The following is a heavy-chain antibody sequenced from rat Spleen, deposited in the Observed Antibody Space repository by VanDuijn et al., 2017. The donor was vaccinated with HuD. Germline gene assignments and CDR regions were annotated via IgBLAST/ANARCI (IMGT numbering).Heavy chain of an antibody. D-gene: IGHD4-3*01. J-gene: IGHJ2*01. Sequence: EVQLVESGGGLVQPGNSLKLSCAASGFTFSDYAMAWVRQSPKKGLEWVATVIYDGSSTYYRDSVKGRFTISRDNAKSTLYLQMDSLRSEDTATYYCTTGNSGYELYFDYWGQGVMVTVSS. CDR3: TTGNSGYELYFDY. CDR2: VIYDGSST. V-gene: IGHV5S10*01. CDR1: GFTFSDYA.